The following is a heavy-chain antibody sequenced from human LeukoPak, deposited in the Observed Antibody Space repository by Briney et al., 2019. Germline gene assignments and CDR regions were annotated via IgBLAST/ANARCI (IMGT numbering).Heavy chain of an antibody. D-gene: IGHD3-22*01. Sequence: ASVKVSCKASGYTFTSYAMHWVRQAPGQRLEWMGWINAGNGNTKYSQKFQGRVTITRDTSASTVYMELSSLRSEDTAVYYCAGRLRDYFDSCGYGHDYWGQGTLVTGSS. CDR2: INAGNGNT. CDR3: AGRLRDYFDSCGYGHDY. CDR1: GYTFTSYA. J-gene: IGHJ4*02. V-gene: IGHV1-3*01.